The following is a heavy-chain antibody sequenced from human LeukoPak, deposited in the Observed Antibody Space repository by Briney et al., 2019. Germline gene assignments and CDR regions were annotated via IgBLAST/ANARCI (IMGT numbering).Heavy chain of an antibody. V-gene: IGHV3-33*01. CDR2: IWYDGSNK. Sequence: PGRSLRLSCAASGFTFSNYGMHWVRQAPGKGLEWVALIWYDGSNKYYADSVKGRFTISRGNSKNTLYLQMNSLRAEDTAVYYCAGSYYNVFDYWGQGTLVTVSS. CDR1: GFTFSNYG. CDR3: AGSYYNVFDY. D-gene: IGHD3-10*01. J-gene: IGHJ4*02.